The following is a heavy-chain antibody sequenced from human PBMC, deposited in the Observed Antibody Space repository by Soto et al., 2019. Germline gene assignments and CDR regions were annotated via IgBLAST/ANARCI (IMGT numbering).Heavy chain of an antibody. CDR1: GGTFSSYA. V-gene: IGHV1-69*13. D-gene: IGHD3-3*01. J-gene: IGHJ6*02. CDR2: IIPIFGTA. CDR3: ARDGRFLEWLPKPNYYYYGMDV. Sequence: SVKVSCKASGGTFSSYAISWVRQAPGQGLEWMGGIIPIFGTANYAQKFQGRVTITADESTSTAYMELSSLRSEDTAVYYCARDGRFLEWLPKPNYYYYGMDVWGQGTTVTVSS.